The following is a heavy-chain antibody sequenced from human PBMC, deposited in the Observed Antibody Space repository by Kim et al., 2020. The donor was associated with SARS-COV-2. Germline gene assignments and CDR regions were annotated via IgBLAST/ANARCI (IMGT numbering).Heavy chain of an antibody. D-gene: IGHD1-26*01. J-gene: IGHJ4*02. CDR3: AKDVPSLVGATWGSFDY. CDR1: GFTFSSYA. V-gene: IGHV3-23*01. Sequence: GGSLRLSCAASGFTFSSYAMSWVRQAPGKGLEWVSAISGSGGSTYYADSVKGRFTISRDNSKNTLYLQMNSLRAEDTAVYYCAKDVPSLVGATWGSFDYWGQGTLVTVSS. CDR2: ISGSGGST.